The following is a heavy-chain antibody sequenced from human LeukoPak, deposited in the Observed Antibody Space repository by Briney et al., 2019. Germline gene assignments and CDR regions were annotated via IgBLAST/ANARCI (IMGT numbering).Heavy chain of an antibody. CDR1: GGSISSYY. Sequence: SETLSLTCAVSGGSISSYYWSWIRQPPGKGLEWIGYIYYSGNTNYNPSLKSRVTISVDTSKNQFSLKLSSVTAADTAVYYCARALYAIPFDYWGQGTLVTVSS. V-gene: IGHV4-59*01. D-gene: IGHD2-8*01. CDR2: IYYSGNT. CDR3: ARALYAIPFDY. J-gene: IGHJ4*02.